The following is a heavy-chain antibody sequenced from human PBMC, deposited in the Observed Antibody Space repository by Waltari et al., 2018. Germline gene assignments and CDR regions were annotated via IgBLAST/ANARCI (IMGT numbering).Heavy chain of an antibody. J-gene: IGHJ4*02. CDR3: ARGGHIVVVIVNFDY. Sequence: QVQLVESGGGVVQPGRSLRLSCAASGFTFSSYAMHWVRQAPGKGLEWVAGISCDGSNEYYADSVRGRFSISRDNSKNTLYLQMDSLRAEDTAVYYCARGGHIVVVIVNFDYWGQGTLVTVSS. V-gene: IGHV3-30-3*01. D-gene: IGHD2-21*01. CDR1: GFTFSSYA. CDR2: ISCDGSNE.